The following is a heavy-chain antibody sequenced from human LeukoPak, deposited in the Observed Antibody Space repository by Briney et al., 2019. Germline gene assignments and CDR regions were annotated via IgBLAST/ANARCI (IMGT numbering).Heavy chain of an antibody. V-gene: IGHV3-21*01. CDR1: GFTFSSYS. CDR3: ARVSGSSSYPKSNWFDP. CDR2: ISSSSSYI. Sequence: GGSLRLSCAASGFTFSSYSMNWVRQAPGKGLEWVSSISSSSSYIYYADSVKGRFTISRDNAKNSLYLQMNSLRAEDTAVYYCARVSGSSSYPKSNWFDPWGQGTLVTVSS. D-gene: IGHD6-6*01. J-gene: IGHJ5*02.